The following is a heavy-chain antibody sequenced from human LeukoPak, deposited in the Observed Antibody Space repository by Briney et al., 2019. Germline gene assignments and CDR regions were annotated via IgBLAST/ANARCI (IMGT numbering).Heavy chain of an antibody. Sequence: PSETLSLTCAVYGGSFSGCYWSWIRQPPGKGLEWIGEINHSGSTNYNPSLKSRVTISVDTSKNQFSLKLSSVTAADTAVYYCARGLRKRGSTSCYDYWGQGTLVTVSS. J-gene: IGHJ4*02. CDR3: ARGLRKRGSTSCYDY. CDR1: GGSFSGCY. V-gene: IGHV4-34*01. CDR2: INHSGST. D-gene: IGHD2-2*01.